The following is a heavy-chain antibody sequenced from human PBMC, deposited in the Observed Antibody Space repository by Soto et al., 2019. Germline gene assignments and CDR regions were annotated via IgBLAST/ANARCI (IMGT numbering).Heavy chain of an antibody. V-gene: IGHV4-59*01. CDR3: ARFSPPRKSYDSNPGWFDP. CDR1: GVSIRGFY. J-gene: IGHJ5*02. CDR2: IYYSGST. D-gene: IGHD3-22*01. Sequence: PSETLSLTCAVSGVSIRGFYWSWIRQPPGKELEYIGYIYYSGSTYYNPSLKSRVTVSLDSSKNQFSLKLTSVTAADAAVYFCARFSPPRKSYDSNPGWFDPWGQGIMVTVSS.